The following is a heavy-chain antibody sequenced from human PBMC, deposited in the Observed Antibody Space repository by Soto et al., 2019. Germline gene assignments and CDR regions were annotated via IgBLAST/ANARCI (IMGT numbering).Heavy chain of an antibody. Sequence: SVKVSCKASGGTFSSYAISWVRQAPGQGLEWMGGIIPIFGTANYAQKFQGRVTITADESTSTAYMELSSLRSEDTAVYYCARSSDILTGPRGPTYYYYGMDVWGQGTTVTVSS. CDR1: GGTFSSYA. V-gene: IGHV1-69*13. J-gene: IGHJ6*02. D-gene: IGHD3-9*01. CDR2: IIPIFGTA. CDR3: ARSSDILTGPRGPTYYYYGMDV.